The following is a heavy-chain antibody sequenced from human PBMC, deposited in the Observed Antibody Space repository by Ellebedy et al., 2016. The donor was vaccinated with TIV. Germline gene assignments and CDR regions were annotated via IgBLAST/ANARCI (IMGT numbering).Heavy chain of an antibody. CDR3: ASGYSSGWLDY. J-gene: IGHJ4*02. CDR1: GGSISSYY. Sequence: MPSETLSLTCTVSGGSISSYYWSWIRQPAGKGLEWIGRIYTSGSTNYNPSLKSRVTMTVDTSKNQFSLKLSSVTAADTAVYYCASGYSSGWLDYWGQGTLVTVSS. V-gene: IGHV4-4*07. D-gene: IGHD6-19*01. CDR2: IYTSGST.